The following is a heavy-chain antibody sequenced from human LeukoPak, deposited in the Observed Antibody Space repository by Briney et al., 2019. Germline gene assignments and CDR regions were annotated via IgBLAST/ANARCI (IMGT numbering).Heavy chain of an antibody. J-gene: IGHJ4*02. V-gene: IGHV3-11*01. Sequence: PGGSLRLSCAASGFTFSDYYMSWIRQAPGKGLEWVSYISSSGSTIYCADSVKGRFTISRDNAKNSLYLRMNSLRAEDTAVYYCARYSGSYYRSDFDYWGQGTLVTVSS. CDR1: GFTFSDYY. CDR3: ARYSGSYYRSDFDY. D-gene: IGHD1-26*01. CDR2: ISSSGSTI.